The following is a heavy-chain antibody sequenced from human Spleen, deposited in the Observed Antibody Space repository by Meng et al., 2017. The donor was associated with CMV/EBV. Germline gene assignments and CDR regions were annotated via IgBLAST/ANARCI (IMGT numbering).Heavy chain of an antibody. J-gene: IGHJ6*02. V-gene: IGHV4-59*01. CDR1: GGSISSYY. D-gene: IGHD2-21*01. CDR2: IYYSGST. CDR3: ARDSRYCGGDCYNGYGMDV. Sequence: SETLSLTCTVSGGSISSYYWSWIRQPPGKGLEWIGYIYYSGSTNYNPSLKSRVTMSVDTSKNQFSLKLSSVTAADTAVYYCARDSRYCGGDCYNGYGMDVWGQGTTVTVSS.